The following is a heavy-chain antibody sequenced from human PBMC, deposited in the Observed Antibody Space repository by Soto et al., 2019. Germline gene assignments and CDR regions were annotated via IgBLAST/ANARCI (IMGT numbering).Heavy chain of an antibody. J-gene: IGHJ4*02. Sequence: EVQLLESGGGFVQPGGSLRLSCAASGFRLSDFAMTWVRQAPGRGLGWVSAITGTASSTYYADSVKGRFTISRDNSKNTLYLQINSLRAEDTAIYYCAKGAEGYVVSSLDSWGQGTLVTVSS. D-gene: IGHD5-12*01. CDR2: ITGTASST. CDR1: GFRLSDFA. V-gene: IGHV3-23*01. CDR3: AKGAEGYVVSSLDS.